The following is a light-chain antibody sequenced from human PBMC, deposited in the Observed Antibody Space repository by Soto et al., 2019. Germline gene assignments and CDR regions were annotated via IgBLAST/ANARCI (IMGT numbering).Light chain of an antibody. CDR2: GAS. V-gene: IGKV3-20*01. CDR1: QSVSTN. Sequence: EIVMTQSPATLSVSPGERAAPSCRASQSVSTNLAWYQQKPGQAPRLLIYGASSRATGIPDRFSGSGSGTDFTLTISRLEPEDFAVYYCQQYGSSPWTFGQGTKVDIK. J-gene: IGKJ1*01. CDR3: QQYGSSPWT.